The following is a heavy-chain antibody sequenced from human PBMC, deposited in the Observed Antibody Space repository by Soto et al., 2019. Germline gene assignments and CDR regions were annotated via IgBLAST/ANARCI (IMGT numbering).Heavy chain of an antibody. CDR2: ISGSGGST. CDR3: AKDSHFWSGFPQYGMDV. CDR1: GFTFSSYA. V-gene: IGHV3-23*01. D-gene: IGHD3-3*02. Sequence: GGSLRLSCAASGFTFSSYAMSWVRQAPGKGLEWVSAISGSGGSTYYADSVKGRFTISRDNSKSTLYLQMNSLRAEDTAVYYCAKDSHFWSGFPQYGMDVWGQGTTVTVSS. J-gene: IGHJ6*02.